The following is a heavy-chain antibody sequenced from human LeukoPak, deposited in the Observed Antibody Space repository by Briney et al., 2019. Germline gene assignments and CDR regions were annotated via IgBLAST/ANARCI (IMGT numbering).Heavy chain of an antibody. J-gene: IGHJ5*02. CDR3: ASGVGYSYGYNWFDP. V-gene: IGHV1-8*03. CDR1: GYTFTSYD. CDR2: MIPNSGNT. Sequence: ASVKVSCKXSGYTFTSYDINWVRQSTGQGLEWMGWMIPNSGNTGYAQKFQGRVTITRNTSISTAYMELSSLRSEDTAVYYCASGVGYSYGYNWFDPWGQGTLVTVSS. D-gene: IGHD5-18*01.